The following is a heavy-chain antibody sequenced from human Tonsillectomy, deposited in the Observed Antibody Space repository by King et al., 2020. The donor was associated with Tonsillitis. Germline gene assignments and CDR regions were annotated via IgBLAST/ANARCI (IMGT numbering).Heavy chain of an antibody. Sequence: VQLVESGGGLVKPGGVLRLSCAASGFTFSTYNMNWVRQAPGKGLEWVSHISSSSSYKNYADSGKGRFTISRDNAKNSLNLQMNSLRAEDTAVYYCARERGSDYGGNNAFDIWGQGTMVTVSS. J-gene: IGHJ3*02. V-gene: IGHV3-21*01. D-gene: IGHD4-23*01. CDR2: ISSSSSYK. CDR3: ARERGSDYGGNNAFDI. CDR1: GFTFSTYN.